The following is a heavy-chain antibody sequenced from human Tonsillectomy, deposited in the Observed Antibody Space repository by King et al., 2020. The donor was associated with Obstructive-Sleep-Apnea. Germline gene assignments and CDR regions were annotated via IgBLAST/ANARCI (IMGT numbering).Heavy chain of an antibody. V-gene: IGHV3-20*01. CDR1: GFTFDDYG. CDR2: ISWNGGST. Sequence: QLVQSGGGVVRPGGSLRLSCAASGFTFDDYGMNWVRQAPGKGLEWVSGISWNGGSTPYADSVKGRFTISRDNAKNSLFLEMNSLRTEDTALYHCARGDFGDYAGRRDYYYAMDVWGQGTTVTVSS. J-gene: IGHJ6*02. CDR3: ARGDFGDYAGRRDYYYAMDV. D-gene: IGHD4-17*01.